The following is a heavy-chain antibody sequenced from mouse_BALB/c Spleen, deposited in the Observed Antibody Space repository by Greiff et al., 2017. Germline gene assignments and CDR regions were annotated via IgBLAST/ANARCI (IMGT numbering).Heavy chain of an antibody. CDR2: IRSKSNNYAT. Sequence: EVQRVESGGGLVQPKGSLKLSCAASGFTFNTYAMNWVRQAPGKGLEWVARIRSKSNNYATYYADSVKDRFTISRDDSQSMLYLQMNNLKTEDTAMYYCVRYYDYDDAMDYWGQGTSVTVSS. CDR3: VRYYDYDDAMDY. D-gene: IGHD2-4*01. V-gene: IGHV10-1*02. J-gene: IGHJ4*01. CDR1: GFTFNTYA.